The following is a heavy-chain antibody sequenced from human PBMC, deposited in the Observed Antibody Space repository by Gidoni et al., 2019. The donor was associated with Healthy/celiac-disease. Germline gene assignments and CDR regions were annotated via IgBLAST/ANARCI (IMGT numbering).Heavy chain of an antibody. CDR1: GYSIRSGYY. J-gene: IGHJ4*02. CDR2: IYHSGCT. Sequence: QVQLQESGPGLVKPSETLSLTCAVSGYSIRSGYYWGWIRQHPGKGLEWIGSIYHSGCTYYTPSLKSRVTISVDTSKNQFSLKLSSVTAADTAVYYCARDPSQDYGDYWYWGQGTLVTVSS. V-gene: IGHV4-38-2*02. CDR3: ARDPSQDYGDYWY. D-gene: IGHD4-17*01.